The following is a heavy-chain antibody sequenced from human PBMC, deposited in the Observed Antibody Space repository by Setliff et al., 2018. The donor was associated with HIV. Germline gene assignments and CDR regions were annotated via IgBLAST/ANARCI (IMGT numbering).Heavy chain of an antibody. J-gene: IGHJ5*02. V-gene: IGHV4-59*11. CDR3: ARVSRLHPFDP. D-gene: IGHD2-15*01. CDR2: IYSTGST. Sequence: NPSETLSLTCTVSGPSINIHYWSWIRQSPGKGFEWIGYIYSTGSTNYNPSLQSRVTISMVASKNQFSLRLTSVTAADTAMYYCARVSRLHPFDPWGQGTLVTVSS. CDR1: GPSINIHY.